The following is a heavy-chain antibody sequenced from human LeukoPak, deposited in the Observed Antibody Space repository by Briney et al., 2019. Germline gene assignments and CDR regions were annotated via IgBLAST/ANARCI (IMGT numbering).Heavy chain of an antibody. CDR2: INGDGSST. V-gene: IGHV3-74*01. D-gene: IGHD2-15*01. J-gene: IGHJ4*02. CDR3: ARGSSVVGLD. CDR1: GFTFGSYW. Sequence: GGSLRLSCAASGFTFGSYWMHWVRQAPGKGLVWVSRINGDGSSTSYADSVKGRFTISRDSAKNTLYLQMNSLRAEDTAVYYCARGSSVVGLDWGQGTLVTVSS.